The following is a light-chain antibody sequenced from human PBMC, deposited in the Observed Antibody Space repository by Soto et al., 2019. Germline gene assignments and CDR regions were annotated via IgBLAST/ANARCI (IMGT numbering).Light chain of an antibody. CDR2: WAS. CDR3: QQYYSTPRT. Sequence: DIVMTQSPDSLAVSLGERATINCKSSQSVLYSSNNKNYLAWYQQKPGQPPKLLIYWASTRESGVTDRFSGSGSGTDFTLTISSLQAEDVAVYYCQQYYSTPRTFGGGTKVEI. V-gene: IGKV4-1*01. CDR1: QSVLYSSNNKNY. J-gene: IGKJ4*01.